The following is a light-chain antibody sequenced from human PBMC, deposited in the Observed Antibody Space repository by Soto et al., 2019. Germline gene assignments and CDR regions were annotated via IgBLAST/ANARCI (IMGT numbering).Light chain of an antibody. CDR1: QRFASN. CDR2: GAS. Sequence: EIVMTQSPASLSVSPGAGATLSSRASQRFASNLAWYQQKPGQGPRLLIHGASTRAVGVPARFSGSGSGTDFTLTISSLQSEDFAVYYCQQYHNWPPQYTFGQGTKLQIK. CDR3: QQYHNWPPQYT. J-gene: IGKJ2*01. V-gene: IGKV3-15*01.